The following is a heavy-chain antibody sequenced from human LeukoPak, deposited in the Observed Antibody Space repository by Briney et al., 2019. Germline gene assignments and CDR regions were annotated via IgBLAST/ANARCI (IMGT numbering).Heavy chain of an antibody. V-gene: IGHV3-48*03. D-gene: IGHD2-2*01. CDR1: GFTFGSNE. J-gene: IGHJ4*02. CDR2: ISRSGSDI. Sequence: PGGSLRLSCAASGFTFGSNEMTWVRQTPGQGLEWVSSISRSGSDIYYADSVKGRFTISRDNAKNSLYLQMNSLRAGDTAVYYCARLGYCSSASCQTWGQGTLVTVSS. CDR3: ARLGYCSSASCQT.